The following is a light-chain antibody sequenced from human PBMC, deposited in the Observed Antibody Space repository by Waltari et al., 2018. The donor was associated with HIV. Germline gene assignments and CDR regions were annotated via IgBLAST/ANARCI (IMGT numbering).Light chain of an antibody. Sequence: IILMQSPATFSVSVGESATLSCGASQSIKSTSLAWYQHRPGLAPRLLIYDTSLRPPDIPERFKGRGSATTLHLPIHPLEAEDFSIFYCQHYDTAPPIPFRPGTRLEI. CDR1: QSIKSTS. CDR3: QHYDTAPPIP. J-gene: IGKJ5*01. CDR2: DTS. V-gene: IGKV3D-20*01.